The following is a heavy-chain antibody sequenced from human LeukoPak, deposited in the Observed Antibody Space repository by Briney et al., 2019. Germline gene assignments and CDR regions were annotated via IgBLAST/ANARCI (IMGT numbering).Heavy chain of an antibody. CDR3: PKEPTPERSVFDVFHI. D-gene: IGHD1-26*01. Sequence: GGSLRLSCAASGFTFSDYEMDWVRQSPERGLEWVSYISSRGGTIYYADSVKGRFTISRDNAKNSLYLQMNSLRAEDTAVYYVPKEPTPERSVFDVFHIGGQGKMVTV. CDR2: ISSRGGTI. V-gene: IGHV3-48*03. J-gene: IGHJ3*02. CDR1: GFTFSDYE.